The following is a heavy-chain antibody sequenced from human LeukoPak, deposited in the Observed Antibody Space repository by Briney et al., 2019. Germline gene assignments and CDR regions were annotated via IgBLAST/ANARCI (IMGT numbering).Heavy chain of an antibody. Sequence: GGSLRLSCAASGFTFSSYWMSWVRQAPGKGPEWVANIKQDGSEKYYVDSVKGRFTISRDNAKNSLYLQMNSLRAEDTAVYYCASTSSFWSAYTYYFDYWGQGTLVTVSS. V-gene: IGHV3-7*01. CDR3: ASTSSFWSAYTYYFDY. J-gene: IGHJ4*02. CDR1: GFTFSSYW. D-gene: IGHD3-3*01. CDR2: IKQDGSEK.